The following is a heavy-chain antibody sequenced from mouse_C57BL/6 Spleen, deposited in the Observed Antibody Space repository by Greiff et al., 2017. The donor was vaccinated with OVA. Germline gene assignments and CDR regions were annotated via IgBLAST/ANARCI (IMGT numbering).Heavy chain of an antibody. D-gene: IGHD2-4*01. CDR2: IWRGGST. Sequence: VKLKESGPGLVQPSQSLSITCTVSGFSLTSYGVHWVRQSPGKGLEWLGVIWRGGSTDYNAAFMSRLSITKDNSKSQVFFKMNSLQADDTAIYYCAILYDYDRGYYFDDWGKGTTLTVSS. V-gene: IGHV2-5*01. J-gene: IGHJ2*01. CDR1: GFSLTSYG. CDR3: AILYDYDRGYYFDD.